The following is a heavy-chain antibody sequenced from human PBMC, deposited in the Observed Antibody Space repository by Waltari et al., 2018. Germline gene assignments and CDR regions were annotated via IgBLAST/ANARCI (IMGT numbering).Heavy chain of an antibody. CDR2: IYYSGST. Sequence: QVQLQESGPGLVKPSETLSLTCTVSGGSISSYYWSWIRQPPGKGLEWIGYIYYSGSTNYNPALKSRVTISVDTSKNQFSLKLSSVTAADTAVYYCARVGIAAAGISYYYYMDVWGKGTTVTVSS. J-gene: IGHJ6*03. V-gene: IGHV4-59*01. CDR1: GGSISSYY. D-gene: IGHD6-13*01. CDR3: ARVGIAAAGISYYYYMDV.